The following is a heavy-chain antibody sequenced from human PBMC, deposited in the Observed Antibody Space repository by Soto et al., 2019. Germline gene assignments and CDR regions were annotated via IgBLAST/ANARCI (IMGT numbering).Heavy chain of an antibody. CDR1: GGSISGYY. V-gene: IGHV4-59*01. Sequence: QVQLQESGPGLVKPSETLSLTCTVSGGSISGYYWSWIRQAPGKGLEWIGYIYYSGTTIYDPSLKSRVTMSVDTSKNQFSLKLSSVTTADTAVYYCARLPGGTYLSFYYYIGVWGKGTTVTASS. D-gene: IGHD2-15*01. CDR2: IYYSGTT. CDR3: ARLPGGTYLSFYYYIGV. J-gene: IGHJ6*03.